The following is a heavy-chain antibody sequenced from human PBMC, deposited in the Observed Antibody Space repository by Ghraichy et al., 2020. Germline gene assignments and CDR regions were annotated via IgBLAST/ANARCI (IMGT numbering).Heavy chain of an antibody. CDR3: VRALRSQGGFDP. J-gene: IGHJ5*02. CDR2: INPSGGTT. V-gene: IGHV1-46*01. CDR1: GYTFTNYY. D-gene: IGHD3-3*01. Sequence: ASVKVSCKASGYTFTNYYMHWVRQAPGQGLEWMGIINPSGGTTSYAQKFQGRVSMTRDTSTSTLYMELSSLRSEDTAVYFCVRALRSQGGFDPWGQGTLVTVSS.